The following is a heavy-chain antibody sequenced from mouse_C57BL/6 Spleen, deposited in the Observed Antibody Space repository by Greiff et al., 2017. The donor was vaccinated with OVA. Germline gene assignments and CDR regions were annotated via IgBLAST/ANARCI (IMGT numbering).Heavy chain of an antibody. CDR3: ARRGYDYDPLDV. CDR2: IHPNSGST. D-gene: IGHD2-4*01. J-gene: IGHJ1*03. CDR1: GYTFTSYW. V-gene: IGHV1-64*01. Sequence: QVQLQQPGAELVKPGASVKLSCKASGYTFTSYWMHWVKQRPGQGLEWIGMIHPNSGSTNYNEKFKSKATLTVDKSSSTAYMQLSSLTSEDSAVYYYARRGYDYDPLDVWGTGTTVTVSS.